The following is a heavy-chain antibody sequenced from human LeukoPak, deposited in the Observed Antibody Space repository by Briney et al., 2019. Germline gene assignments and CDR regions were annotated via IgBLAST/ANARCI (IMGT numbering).Heavy chain of an antibody. CDR3: ARGSDTLTGGVDYYYYGMDV. CDR1: GYTFTSYY. D-gene: IGHD1-14*01. CDR2: INPSGGST. J-gene: IGHJ6*02. Sequence: ASVKVSCKASGYTFTSYYMHWVRQAPGQGLEWMGIINPSGGSTSYAQKFQGRVTMTRDTSTSTVYMELSSLRSEDTAVYYCARGSDTLTGGVDYYYYGMDVWGQGTTVTVSS. V-gene: IGHV1-46*01.